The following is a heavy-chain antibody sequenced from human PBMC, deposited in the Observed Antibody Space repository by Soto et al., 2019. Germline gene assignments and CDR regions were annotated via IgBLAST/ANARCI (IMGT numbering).Heavy chain of an antibody. V-gene: IGHV3-21*01. Sequence: EVQLVESGGGLVKPGGSLRLSCAASGFTFSSYSMNWVRQAPGKGLEWVSSISSSSSYIYYADSVKGRFTISRDNAKNSLYLQMNSLRAEDTAVYYCARNLRSSGYYNFNYWGQGTLVTVSS. CDR3: ARNLRSSGYYNFNY. D-gene: IGHD3-22*01. CDR1: GFTFSSYS. CDR2: ISSSSSYI. J-gene: IGHJ4*02.